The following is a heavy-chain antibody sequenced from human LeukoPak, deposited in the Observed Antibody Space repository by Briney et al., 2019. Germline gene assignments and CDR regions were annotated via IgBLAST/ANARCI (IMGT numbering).Heavy chain of an antibody. J-gene: IGHJ4*02. CDR1: GFTFSNYG. Sequence: GGSLRLSCAASGFTFSNYGLSWVRQAPGRGLEWVSGINWNGGSTGYAASVKGRFTISRDNAKNSLYLQMNSLRAEDTAVYYCARRRSRYCSGGSCEFYYWGQGILVTVSS. CDR3: ARRRSRYCSGGSCEFYY. V-gene: IGHV3-20*04. CDR2: INWNGGST. D-gene: IGHD2-15*01.